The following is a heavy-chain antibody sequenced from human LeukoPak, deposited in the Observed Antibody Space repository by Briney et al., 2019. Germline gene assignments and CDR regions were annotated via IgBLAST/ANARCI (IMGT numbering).Heavy chain of an antibody. D-gene: IGHD6-13*01. V-gene: IGHV3-23*01. CDR2: ISGSGGST. J-gene: IGHJ4*02. CDR3: AVHSSSWYYFDY. Sequence: PGGSLRLSCAASGFTFSSYAMSWVRKAPGKGLEWVSAISGSGGSTYYADSVKGRFTISRDNSKNTLYLQMNSLRAEDTAVYYCAVHSSSWYYFDYWGQGTLVTVSS. CDR1: GFTFSSYA.